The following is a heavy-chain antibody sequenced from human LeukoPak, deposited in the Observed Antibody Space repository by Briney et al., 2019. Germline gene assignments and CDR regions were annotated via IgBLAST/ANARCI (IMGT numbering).Heavy chain of an antibody. CDR2: IKEDGSEN. V-gene: IGHV3-7*01. D-gene: IGHD5-12*01. J-gene: IGHJ4*02. Sequence: GGSLRLSCAASGFTFRNYWMSWVRQAPGKGLEWVANIKEDGSENNYVDSVKGRFSISRDNAKNSLYLQMNSLRAEDTAVYYCARGITSGPRRYDVRNFDYWGQGTPVTVSS. CDR1: GFTFRNYW. CDR3: ARGITSGPRRYDVRNFDY.